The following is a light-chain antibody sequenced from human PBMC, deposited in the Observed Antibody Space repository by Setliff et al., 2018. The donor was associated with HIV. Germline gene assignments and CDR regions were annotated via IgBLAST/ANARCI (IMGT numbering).Light chain of an antibody. CDR3: CSYAGAYVE. Sequence: ALAQPASVSGSPGQSITISCTGTSSDVGRYDLVSWYQQHPGKAPKLIIYQATKRPSGVSNRFSGSTSANAASLTISGLQADDEADYYCCSYAGAYVEFGGGTKVTVL. CDR1: SSDVGRYDL. J-gene: IGLJ2*01. V-gene: IGLV2-23*01. CDR2: QAT.